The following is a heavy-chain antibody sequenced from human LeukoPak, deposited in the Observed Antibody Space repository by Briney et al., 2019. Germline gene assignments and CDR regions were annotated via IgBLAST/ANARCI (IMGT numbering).Heavy chain of an antibody. J-gene: IGHJ4*02. CDR2: ISGSGGST. CDR1: GFTFSSYA. CDR3: AKDSVVVAATTNVFDY. D-gene: IGHD2-15*01. Sequence: GGSLRLSCAASGFTFSSYAMSWVRQAPGKGLEWVSAISGSGGSTYYADSVKGRFTISRDNSKNTLYLQMNSLRAEDTAVYYCAKDSVVVAATTNVFDYWGQGTLVTVSS. V-gene: IGHV3-23*01.